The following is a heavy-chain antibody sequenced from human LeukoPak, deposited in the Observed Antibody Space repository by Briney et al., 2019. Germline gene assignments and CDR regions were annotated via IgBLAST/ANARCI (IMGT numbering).Heavy chain of an antibody. CDR2: INSDGSST. D-gene: IGHD2-15*01. J-gene: IGHJ4*02. Sequence: QPGGSLRLSCAASGFTFSSYWMHWVRQAPGKGLVWGSRINSDGSSTSYADSVKGRFTISRDNAKNTLYLQMNSLRAEDTAVYYCARASVVVVAATRGPFDYWGQGTLVTVSS. CDR3: ARASVVVVAATRGPFDY. CDR1: GFTFSSYW. V-gene: IGHV3-74*01.